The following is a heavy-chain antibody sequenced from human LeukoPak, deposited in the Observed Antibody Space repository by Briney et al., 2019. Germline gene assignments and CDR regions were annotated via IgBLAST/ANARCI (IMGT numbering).Heavy chain of an antibody. V-gene: IGHV4-59*01. CDR3: ARVSTAWTLFAFDI. Sequence: SETLSLACTVAGGSISSYYWSWIRQPPGKGLEWNGYIYYSGSTNYNTSLKSRVTISVDTSKNQFSLKLSSVTAADTAVYYRARVSTAWTLFAFDIWGQGTMVTVSS. J-gene: IGHJ3*02. CDR1: GGSISSYY. D-gene: IGHD1-1*01. CDR2: IYYSGST.